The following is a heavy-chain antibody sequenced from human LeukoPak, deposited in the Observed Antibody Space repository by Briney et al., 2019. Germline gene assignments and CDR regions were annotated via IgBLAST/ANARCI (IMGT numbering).Heavy chain of an antibody. J-gene: IGHJ3*02. CDR3: AKFPYYGSVHDAFDI. CDR2: ISGSGGST. CDR1: GYTFSSYA. V-gene: IGHV3-23*01. Sequence: GGSLRLSCAASGYTFSSYAVSWVRQAPGKGLESVSAISGSGGSTYYADSVKGRFTISRDNSKNTLYLQMNSLRAEDTAVYYCAKFPYYGSVHDAFDIWGQGTMVTVSS. D-gene: IGHD3-10*01.